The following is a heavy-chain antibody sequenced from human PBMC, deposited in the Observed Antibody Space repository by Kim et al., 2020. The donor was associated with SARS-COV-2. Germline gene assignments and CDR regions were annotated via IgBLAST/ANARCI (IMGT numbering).Heavy chain of an antibody. CDR2: GGTT. CDR3: SRGLYDY. Sequence: GGTTKKARSVKGNFTTSRDDSRSIAFLQMNSLQSEDTAVYFCSRGLYDYWGQGTLVTVSS. J-gene: IGHJ4*02. V-gene: IGHV3-49*02.